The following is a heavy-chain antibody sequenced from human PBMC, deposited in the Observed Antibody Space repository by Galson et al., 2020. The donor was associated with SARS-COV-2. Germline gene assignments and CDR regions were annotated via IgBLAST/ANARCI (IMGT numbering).Heavy chain of an antibody. J-gene: IGHJ4*02. V-gene: IGHV3-23*01. D-gene: IGHD2-15*01. CDR1: GFTFSSYA. CDR2: ISGSGGST. CDR3: AKASGGSCYSCLPPDY. Sequence: GESLKISCAASGFTFSSYAMSWVRQAPGKGLEWVSAISGSGGSTYYAASVKGRFTISRDNSKHTLYLQMNSLRAEDTAVYYCAKASGGSCYSCLPPDYWGQGTLVTVSS.